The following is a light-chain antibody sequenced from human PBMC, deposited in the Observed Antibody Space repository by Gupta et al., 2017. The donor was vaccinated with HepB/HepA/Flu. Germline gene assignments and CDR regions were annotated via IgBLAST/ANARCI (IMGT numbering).Light chain of an antibody. CDR2: GAS. J-gene: IGKJ1*01. Sequence: EIVMTQSSATLSVSPGERATLSCRASQSVTSNLAWYQQKPGQAARVLIYGASTRATGIPARFGGSGSGKEFTLTIGSLQSEDFAVYYCQQYDSWWTFGQGTKVEIK. CDR1: QSVTSN. CDR3: QQYDSWWT. V-gene: IGKV3-15*01.